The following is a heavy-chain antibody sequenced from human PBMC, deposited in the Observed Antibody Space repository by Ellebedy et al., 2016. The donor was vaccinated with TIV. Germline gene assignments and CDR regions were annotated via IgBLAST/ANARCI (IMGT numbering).Heavy chain of an antibody. D-gene: IGHD5-18*01. V-gene: IGHV1-69*04. CDR3: ARTHTAMLEYNYGMDV. Sequence: AASVKVSCKASVCTFSSYAIHWVRQAPGQGLEWMGRLIPILSIANYAQKFQDRVTIIADKSTSTAFMELSSLRSEDTAVYYCARTHTAMLEYNYGMDVWGQGTTVTVSS. CDR1: VCTFSSYA. J-gene: IGHJ6*02. CDR2: LIPILSIA.